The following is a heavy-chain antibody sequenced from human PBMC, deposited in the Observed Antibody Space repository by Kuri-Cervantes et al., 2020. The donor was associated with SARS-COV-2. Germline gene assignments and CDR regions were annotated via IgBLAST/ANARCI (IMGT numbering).Heavy chain of an antibody. CDR1: RFTVSSNY. J-gene: IGHJ3*02. Sequence: ETLSLTCAASRFTVSSNYMSWVRQAPGKGLEWVSVIYSGGSTYYADSVKGRFTISRDNSKNTLYLQMNSLRAEDTAVYYCAREMKEGAVMGAFDIWGQGTMVTVSS. D-gene: IGHD1-26*01. CDR2: IYSGGST. CDR3: AREMKEGAVMGAFDI. V-gene: IGHV3-53*01.